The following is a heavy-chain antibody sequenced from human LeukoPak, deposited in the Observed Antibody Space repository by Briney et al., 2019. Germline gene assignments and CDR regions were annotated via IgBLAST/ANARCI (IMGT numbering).Heavy chain of an antibody. CDR1: GFTFNKYW. Sequence: GGSLRLSCAASGFTFNKYWLTWVRQAPGKGLEWVASITGDGTRTYYTDSVKGRFTISRDNSKNTLYLQMNSLRADETAIYYCASRPRADMGPLDYWGQGTLVTVST. V-gene: IGHV3-23*01. CDR3: ASRPRADMGPLDY. CDR2: ITGDGTRT. D-gene: IGHD1-14*01. J-gene: IGHJ4*02.